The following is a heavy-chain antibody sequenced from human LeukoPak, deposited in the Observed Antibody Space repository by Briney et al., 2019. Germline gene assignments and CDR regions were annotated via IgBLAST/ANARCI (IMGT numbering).Heavy chain of an antibody. D-gene: IGHD3-22*01. V-gene: IGHV1-18*01. Sequence: GASVKVSCKASGYTFTSYGISWVRQAPGQGLEWMGWISAYNGNTNYAQKLQGSVTMTTDTSTSTAYKELRSLRSDDTAVYYCARTLYSDSNTFDPWGQGTLVTVSS. CDR3: ARTLYSDSNTFDP. CDR1: GYTFTSYG. CDR2: ISAYNGNT. J-gene: IGHJ5*02.